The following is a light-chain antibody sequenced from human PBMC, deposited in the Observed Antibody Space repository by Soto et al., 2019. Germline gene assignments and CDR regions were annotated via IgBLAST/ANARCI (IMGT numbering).Light chain of an antibody. CDR3: QSYDDSLSVHYV. J-gene: IGLJ1*01. Sequence: QSVLTQPPSVSGAPWQRVTISCTGSSSNIGSTYDVQWYQQLPGTAPKLLIHGNTDRPSGVPDRFSGSKSGTSASLAITGLQADDEADYYCQSYDDSLSVHYVFGNGSKVTVL. CDR1: SSNIGSTYD. CDR2: GNT. V-gene: IGLV1-40*01.